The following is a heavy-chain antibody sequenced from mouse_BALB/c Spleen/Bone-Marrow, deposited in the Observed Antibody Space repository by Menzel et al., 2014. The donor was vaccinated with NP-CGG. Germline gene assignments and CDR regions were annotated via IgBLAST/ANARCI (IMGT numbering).Heavy chain of an antibody. CDR2: ISSGGSA. J-gene: IGHJ2*01. Sequence: EVQGVESGGGLVKPGGSLKLSCAASGSTFSNFAMSWVRQTPDKRLKWVASISSGGSAYYPDSVKGRLSISRDNARDILFLQMSSLRSEDTAMYYCARGYDYDFDYWGQGTTLTVSS. CDR3: ARGYDYDFDY. CDR1: GSTFSNFA. V-gene: IGHV5-6-5*01. D-gene: IGHD2-4*01.